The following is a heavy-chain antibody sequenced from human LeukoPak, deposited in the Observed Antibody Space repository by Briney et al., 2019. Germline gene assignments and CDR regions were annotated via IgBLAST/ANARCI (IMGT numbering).Heavy chain of an antibody. V-gene: IGHV1-46*01. J-gene: IGHJ3*02. CDR1: GYSFTSYF. CDR3: ARVSRGTRAFDI. Sequence: GASVKVSCKASGYSFTSYFMHWVRQAPGQGLEWMGIINPSAGGIDYAQKFQGRITMTRDTSTSTVYMELSRLRSDDTAVYYCARVSRGTRAFDIWGQGTMVTVSS. D-gene: IGHD1-1*01. CDR2: INPSAGGI.